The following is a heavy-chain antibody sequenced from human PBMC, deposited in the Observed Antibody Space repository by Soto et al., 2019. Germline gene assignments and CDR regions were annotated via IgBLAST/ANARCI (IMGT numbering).Heavy chain of an antibody. Sequence: QVQLQESGPGLVKPSQTLSLTCTVSGGSISSGGYYWSWIRQHPGKGLEWIGYIHYSGSTYYNPSLKSRVTISVDTSKNQFSLKLSSVTAADTAVYYCARELWFGEFDSGWFDPWGQGTLVTVSS. D-gene: IGHD3-10*01. CDR2: IHYSGST. CDR3: ARELWFGEFDSGWFDP. CDR1: GGSISSGGYY. V-gene: IGHV4-31*03. J-gene: IGHJ5*02.